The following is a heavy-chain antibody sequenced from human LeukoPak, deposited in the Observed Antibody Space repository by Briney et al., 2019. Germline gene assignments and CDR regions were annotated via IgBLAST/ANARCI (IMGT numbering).Heavy chain of an antibody. J-gene: IGHJ4*02. Sequence: GGSLRLSCAASGFTFSSYEMNWVRQAIGKGLECVAKIKEDGSEKHYVDSVKGRFTISRDNAKNSLYLQMDNLRAEDTAVYYCARDYTGGWNDYWGQGTLVTVSS. V-gene: IGHV3-7*01. D-gene: IGHD7-27*01. CDR3: ARDYTGGWNDY. CDR1: GFTFSSYE. CDR2: IKEDGSEK.